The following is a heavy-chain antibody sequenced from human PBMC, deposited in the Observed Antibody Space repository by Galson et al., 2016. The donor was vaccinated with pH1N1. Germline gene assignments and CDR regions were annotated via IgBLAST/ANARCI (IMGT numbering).Heavy chain of an antibody. Sequence: QSGAEVKKPGESLKISCQVSGYSFSSYWVAWVRQMPGKGLEWMAIMYPDDSDIKYGPSFEGQVTISADKSISTAYLQWSSLKASDTAMYYCARYSGSFFFDYWGQGTLVTVSS. J-gene: IGHJ4*02. CDR1: GYSFSSYW. D-gene: IGHD1-26*01. CDR2: MYPDDSDI. CDR3: ARYSGSFFFDY. V-gene: IGHV5-51*01.